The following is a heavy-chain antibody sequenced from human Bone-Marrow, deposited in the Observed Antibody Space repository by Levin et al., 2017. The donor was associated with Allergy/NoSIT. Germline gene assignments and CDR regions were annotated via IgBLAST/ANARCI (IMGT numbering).Heavy chain of an antibody. V-gene: IGHV3-30*04. J-gene: IGHJ5*02. Sequence: GGSLRLSCAVSGFTFSNYALHWVRQAPGKGLEWVAGISFHGINEYYADSVKGRFTVSRDNSKNTLYLQMHSLRGDDTATYYCARDNLATFLADNWFDPWGQGTLVTVSS. D-gene: IGHD3-3*02. CDR1: GFTFSNYA. CDR3: ARDNLATFLADNWFDP. CDR2: ISFHGINE.